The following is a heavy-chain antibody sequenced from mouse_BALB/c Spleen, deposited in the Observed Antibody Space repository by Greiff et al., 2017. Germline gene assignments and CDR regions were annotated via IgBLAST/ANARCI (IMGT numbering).Heavy chain of an antibody. Sequence: VQLVESGPGLVAPSQSLSITCTVSGFSLTSYGVHWVRQSPGKGLEWLGVIWSGGSTDYNAACISRLSISKDNSKSQVFFKMNSLQANDTAIYYCARDWGAMDYWGQGTSVTVSS. V-gene: IGHV2-2*02. CDR3: ARDWGAMDY. CDR1: GFSLTSYG. CDR2: IWSGGST. J-gene: IGHJ4*01.